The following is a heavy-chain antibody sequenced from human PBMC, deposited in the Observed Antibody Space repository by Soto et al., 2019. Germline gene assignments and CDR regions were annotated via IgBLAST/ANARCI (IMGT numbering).Heavy chain of an antibody. J-gene: IGHJ4*02. D-gene: IGHD6-19*01. Sequence: PGGSLRLSCGASGFTFSNYAMSWVRQAPGKGLQWVSAISGSGGDTYYADSVKGRFTISRDNSRDTLYLQMSSLRADDTAVYYCAVPTGIEVTGPDYWGQGTLVTVS. V-gene: IGHV3-23*01. CDR3: AVPTGIEVTGPDY. CDR1: GFTFSNYA. CDR2: ISGSGGDT.